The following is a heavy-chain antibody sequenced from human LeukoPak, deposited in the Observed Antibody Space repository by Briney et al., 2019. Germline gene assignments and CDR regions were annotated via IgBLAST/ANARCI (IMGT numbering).Heavy chain of an antibody. D-gene: IGHD4-11*01. V-gene: IGHV3-11*01. CDR3: ARGIRQYAKSYFDY. Sequence: GGSLRLSCAASGFTFSDHYMSWIRQAPGKGLEWLSYISSSGTTIYYTDSVKGRFTISRDNAKNSLYLQMNSLRAEDTAVYYCARGIRQYAKSYFDYWGQGTLVTVSS. CDR1: GFTFSDHY. J-gene: IGHJ4*02. CDR2: ISSSGTTI.